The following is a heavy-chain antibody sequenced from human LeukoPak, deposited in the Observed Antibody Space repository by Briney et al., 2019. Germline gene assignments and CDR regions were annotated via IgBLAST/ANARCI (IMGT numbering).Heavy chain of an antibody. CDR1: GYTFTSYD. J-gene: IGHJ6*03. V-gene: IGHV1-8*01. Sequence: GASVKVSCKASGYTFTSYDINWVRQATGQGLEWMGWMNPNSGNTGYAQKFQGRVTMTRNTSISTAYMELSSLRSEDTAVYYCASTDPKGVLTTVEDYYYYMDVWGKGTTATVSS. D-gene: IGHD3-9*01. CDR2: MNPNSGNT. CDR3: ASTDPKGVLTTVEDYYYYMDV.